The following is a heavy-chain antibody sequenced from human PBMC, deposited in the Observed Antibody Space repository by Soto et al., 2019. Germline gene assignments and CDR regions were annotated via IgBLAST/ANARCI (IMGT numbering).Heavy chain of an antibody. CDR3: GKERTYYYGSGSYHHYGMDV. V-gene: IGHV3-23*01. CDR2: IRGSGGST. J-gene: IGHJ6*02. D-gene: IGHD3-10*01. CDR1: GFTFSSYA. Sequence: EVQLLESGGGLVQPGGSLRLSCAASGFTFSSYAMSWVRQAPGKGLEWVSSIRGSGGSTQYADSVKGRFTISRDNSKNTLYLQMNSLRAEDTAVYYCGKERTYYYGSGSYHHYGMDVWGQGTTVTVSS.